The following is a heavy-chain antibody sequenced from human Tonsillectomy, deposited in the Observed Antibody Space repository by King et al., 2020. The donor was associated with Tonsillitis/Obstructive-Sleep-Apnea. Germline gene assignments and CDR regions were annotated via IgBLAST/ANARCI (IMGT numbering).Heavy chain of an antibody. CDR1: GFTFSSYG. D-gene: IGHD6-19*01. CDR2: VSYDGSNK. J-gene: IGHJ4*02. V-gene: IGHV3-30*18. CDR3: AKDLEWLILRNLVDY. Sequence: VQLVESGGGVVQPGRSLRLSCAASGFTFSSYGMHWVRQAPGKGLEWVAVVSYDGSNKYYADSVKGRFTISRDNSKNTLYLQMNSLRAEDTAVYYSAKDLEWLILRNLVDYWGQGTLVTVSS.